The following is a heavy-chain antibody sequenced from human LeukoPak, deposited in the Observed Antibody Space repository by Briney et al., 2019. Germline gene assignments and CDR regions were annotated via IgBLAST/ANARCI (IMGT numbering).Heavy chain of an antibody. Sequence: PSETLSLTCAVYGGSFSGYYWSWVRQPPGKGMEWIGEINHSGSTNYNVSLKSRVTISVDTSKNQAPLQLSSVPAAALAVNYCARGEPLRLWELDYFDPWGQGTLVTVSS. V-gene: IGHV4-34*01. D-gene: IGHD3-16*01. CDR2: INHSGST. CDR3: ARGEPLRLWELDYFDP. J-gene: IGHJ5*02. CDR1: GGSFSGYY.